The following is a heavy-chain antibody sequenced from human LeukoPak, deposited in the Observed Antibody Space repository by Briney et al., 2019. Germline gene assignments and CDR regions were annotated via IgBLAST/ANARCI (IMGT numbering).Heavy chain of an antibody. J-gene: IGHJ5*02. V-gene: IGHV4-34*01. CDR3: ARGLPTNT. Sequence: SETLSLTRAVYGGSFSGYYWSWIRQPPGKGLEWIGEINHTGSTNYNPSLKSRVSISVDTSKNQFSLKLTSVTAADTAVYYCARGLPTNTWGQGTLVTVSS. CDR2: INHTGST. CDR1: GGSFSGYY. D-gene: IGHD5-12*01.